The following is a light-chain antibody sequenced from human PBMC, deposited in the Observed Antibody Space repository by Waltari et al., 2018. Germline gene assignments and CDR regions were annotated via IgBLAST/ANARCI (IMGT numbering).Light chain of an antibody. Sequence: SYALTQPPSVSVSPGQTASIPCPGDKVGDHYACWYQQKPGQSPVLGIYQDSKRPSGIPERFSGSNSGNTATLTISGTQAMDEADYYCQAWDSSTVVFGGGTKLTVL. CDR3: QAWDSSTVV. J-gene: IGLJ2*01. CDR2: QDS. CDR1: KVGDHY. V-gene: IGLV3-1*01.